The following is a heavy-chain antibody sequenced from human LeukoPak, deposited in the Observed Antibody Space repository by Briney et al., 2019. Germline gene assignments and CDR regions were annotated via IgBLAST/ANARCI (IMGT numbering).Heavy chain of an antibody. Sequence: SVKVSCKASGGTFSSYAISWVRQAPGQGLEWMGGIIPIFGAANYAQKFQGRVTITADESTSTAYMELSSLRSEDTAVYYCASGGFDCSSTSCDFICYNWFDPWGQGTLVTVSS. CDR3: ASGGFDCSSTSCDFICYNWFDP. V-gene: IGHV1-69*13. CDR2: IIPIFGAA. J-gene: IGHJ5*02. D-gene: IGHD2-2*01. CDR1: GGTFSSYA.